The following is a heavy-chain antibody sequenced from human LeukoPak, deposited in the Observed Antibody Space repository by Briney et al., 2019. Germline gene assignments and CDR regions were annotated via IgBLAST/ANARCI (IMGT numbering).Heavy chain of an antibody. V-gene: IGHV3-48*04. J-gene: IGHJ5*02. D-gene: IGHD1-26*01. CDR2: ISSSGSTI. CDR3: ARFRGELRRGNWFDP. Sequence: GGSLRLSCAASRFTFSSFWMNWVRQAPGKGLEWVSYISSSGSTIYYADSVKGRFTISRDNAKNSLYLQMNSLRAEDTAVYYCARFRGELRRGNWFDPWGQGTLVTVSS. CDR1: RFTFSSFW.